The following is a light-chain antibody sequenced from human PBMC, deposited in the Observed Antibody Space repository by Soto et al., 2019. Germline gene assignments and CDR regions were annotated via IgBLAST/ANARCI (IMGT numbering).Light chain of an antibody. J-gene: IGKJ1*01. CDR1: QTISNY. V-gene: IGKV1-39*01. CDR2: AAS. Sequence: DIQVTQSPSSLSASVGGRVTITCRSSQTISNYLNWYQQKPGKAPKLLIYAASSLQSGVPLRFSGSGSGTDFTLTISSLQPEDFATYYCQQSYSTPWTFGQGTKVDI. CDR3: QQSYSTPWT.